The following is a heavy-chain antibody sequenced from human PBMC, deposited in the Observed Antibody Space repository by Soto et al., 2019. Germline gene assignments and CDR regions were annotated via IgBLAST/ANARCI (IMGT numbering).Heavy chain of an antibody. Sequence: QVTLKESGPVLVKPTETLTLTCTVSGFSLSNDRMGVSWIRQPPGKALEWLAHIFSNDQRSYSPSLKNRLTISKDTSKSQVVLTMTNMDPVDTATYYCTRYDFHGGYANDYWGQGTLVTVSS. D-gene: IGHD5-12*01. J-gene: IGHJ4*02. CDR1: GFSLSNDRMG. CDR3: TRYDFHGGYANDY. CDR2: IFSNDQR. V-gene: IGHV2-26*01.